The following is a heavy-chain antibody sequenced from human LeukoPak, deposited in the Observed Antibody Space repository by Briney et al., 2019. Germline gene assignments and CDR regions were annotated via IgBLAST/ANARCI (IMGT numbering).Heavy chain of an antibody. CDR3: ARRAGAYSHPYDY. J-gene: IGHJ4*02. CDR1: GFTVSSNS. D-gene: IGHD4/OR15-4a*01. V-gene: IGHV3-53*01. Sequence: HPGGSLRLSCTVSGFTVSSNSMSWVRQAPRKGLEWVSFIYSDNTHYSDSVKGRFTISRDNSKNTLYLQMNSLRAEDTAVYYCARRAGAYSHPYDYWGQGTLVTVSS. CDR2: IYSDNT.